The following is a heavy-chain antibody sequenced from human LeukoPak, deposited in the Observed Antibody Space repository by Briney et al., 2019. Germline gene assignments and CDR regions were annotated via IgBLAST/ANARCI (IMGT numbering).Heavy chain of an antibody. CDR1: GLSFSTSW. CDR2: INPDESEK. D-gene: IGHD4-11*01. J-gene: IGHJ4*02. V-gene: IGHV3-7*01. Sequence: GGSLRLSCAVSGLSFSTSWMDWVRQAPGKGLEWVASINPDESEKYSAGSVKGRFAISRDNAKNSLFLQMENLRVEDTAFYYCVRDLHYSRLDYWGQGMLVAVSS. CDR3: VRDLHYSRLDY.